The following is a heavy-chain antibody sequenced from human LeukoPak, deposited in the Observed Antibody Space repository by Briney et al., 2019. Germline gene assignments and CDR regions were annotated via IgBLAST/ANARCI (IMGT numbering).Heavy chain of an antibody. CDR3: ARVSKGSGSYYNVASAFDI. CDR2: IYTSGST. CDR1: GGSISSGSYY. V-gene: IGHV4-61*02. Sequence: SETLSLTCTVSGGSISSGSYYWSWIRQPAGKGLEWIGRIYTSGSTNYNPSLKSRVTISVDTSKNQFSLKLSSVTAADTAVYYCARVSKGSGSYYNVASAFDIWGQGTMVTVSS. D-gene: IGHD3-10*01. J-gene: IGHJ3*02.